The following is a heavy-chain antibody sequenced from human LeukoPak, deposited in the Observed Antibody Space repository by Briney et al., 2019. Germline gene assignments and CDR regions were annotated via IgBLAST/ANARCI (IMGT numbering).Heavy chain of an antibody. J-gene: IGHJ4*02. CDR1: GFTFSTYS. CDR3: ARAATVTSDYFDY. D-gene: IGHD4-17*01. V-gene: IGHV3-21*04. CDR2: ISSSSSYI. Sequence: GGSLRLSCAASGFTFSTYSMNWVRQAPGKGLEWVSSISSSSSYIYYADSVKGRFTISRDNAKNSLYLQMNSLRAEDTALYYCARAATVTSDYFDYWGQGTLVTVSS.